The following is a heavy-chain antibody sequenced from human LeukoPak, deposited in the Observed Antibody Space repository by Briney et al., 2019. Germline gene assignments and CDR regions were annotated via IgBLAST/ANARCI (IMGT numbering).Heavy chain of an antibody. D-gene: IGHD2-15*01. J-gene: IGHJ4*02. V-gene: IGHV4-34*01. CDR3: ARSPYCSGGSCYRRGFDY. CDR1: GGSFSGYY. Sequence: SETLSLTCAVYGGSFSGYYWSWIRQPPGKGLEWMGEINHSGSTNYNPSLTSRVTISVDTSKNQFSLKLSSVTAADTAVYYCARSPYCSGGSCYRRGFDYWGQGTLVTVSS. CDR2: INHSGST.